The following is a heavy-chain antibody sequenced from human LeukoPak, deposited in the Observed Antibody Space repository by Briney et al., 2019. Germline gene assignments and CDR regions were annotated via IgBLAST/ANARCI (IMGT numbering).Heavy chain of an antibody. J-gene: IGHJ6*02. Sequence: SQTLSLTCAIYGGSFGTHSWTWIRQPPGKGLEWVGEIHQSGSTNYNPSLRSRVIISVDTSKNQFSVRLRSVTAADTAMYFSTRGNMSPGSFHGMDVWGQGTMVT. CDR3: TRGNMSPGSFHGMDV. D-gene: IGHD2-21*01. V-gene: IGHV4-34*01. CDR1: GGSFGTHS. CDR2: IHQSGST.